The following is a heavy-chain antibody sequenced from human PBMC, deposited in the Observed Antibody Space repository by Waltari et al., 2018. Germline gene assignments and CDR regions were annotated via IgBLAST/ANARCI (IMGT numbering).Heavy chain of an antibody. V-gene: IGHV4-61*02. CDR2: ISAGGST. CDR3: ARDLGLDYGSGNYYRNWFDP. Sequence: QVHLQESGPGLVKPSQTLSLTCSVSGAALSDGDYYWSWTRQPAGKGPQWLGRISAGGSTSYNPSFNSRVTISVDTSKNQFSLNLRSVTAADTAVYYCARDLGLDYGSGNYYRNWFDPWGQGTLVTVSS. CDR1: GAALSDGDYY. J-gene: IGHJ5*02. D-gene: IGHD3-10*01.